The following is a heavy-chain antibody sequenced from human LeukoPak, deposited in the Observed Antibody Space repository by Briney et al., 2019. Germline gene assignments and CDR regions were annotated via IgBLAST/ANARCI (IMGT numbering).Heavy chain of an antibody. J-gene: IGHJ6*03. CDR2: IKEDGSEK. Sequence: GGSVKLSCAASGFTFSRNWMSWVRQAPGKGLEWVANIKEDGSEKYYVDSVKGRLTITRDNAKNSLYLQMNSLRAEDTAVYYCARVTTIFGVLKYYYYMDVWGKGTTVTDSS. D-gene: IGHD3-3*01. CDR3: ARVTTIFGVLKYYYYMDV. V-gene: IGHV3-7*01. CDR1: GFTFSRNW.